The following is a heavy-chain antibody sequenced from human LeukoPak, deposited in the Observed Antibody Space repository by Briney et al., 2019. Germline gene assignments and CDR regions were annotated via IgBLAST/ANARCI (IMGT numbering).Heavy chain of an antibody. CDR2: INPNSGGT. J-gene: IGHJ4*02. CDR3: ARDKRNFGVTSCYHNDY. CDR1: GYTFTGYY. D-gene: IGHD2-2*01. V-gene: IGHV1-2*02. Sequence: GASVKVSCKASGYTFTGYYMHWVRQAPGQGLEWMGWINPNSGGTNYAQKFQGRVTMTRDTSISTAYMELSRLRSDDTAVYYCARDKRNFGVTSCYHNDYWGQGTLVTVSS.